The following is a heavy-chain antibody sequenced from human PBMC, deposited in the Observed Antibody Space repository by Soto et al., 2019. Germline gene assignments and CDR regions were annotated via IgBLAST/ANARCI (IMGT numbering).Heavy chain of an antibody. J-gene: IGHJ4*02. CDR2: IYQSGST. CDR3: ARQIYDSSGYYYAY. D-gene: IGHD3-22*01. Sequence: SETLSLTCTVSGAPITSGAYSWSWIRQPPGKGLEWIGFIYQSGSTHYNPSLKSRVTISVDKSKSHFFLKLSSVTAADTAVYYCARQIYDSSGYYYAYWGQGTLVTVSS. CDR1: GAPITSGAYS. V-gene: IGHV4-30-2*03.